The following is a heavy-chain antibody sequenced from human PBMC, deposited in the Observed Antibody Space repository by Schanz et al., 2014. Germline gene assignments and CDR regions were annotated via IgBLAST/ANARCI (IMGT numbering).Heavy chain of an antibody. CDR2: ISGSGGST. CDR3: AKGRFGELSAFDI. V-gene: IGHV3-23*01. J-gene: IGHJ3*02. CDR1: GFTFSSYA. Sequence: EVQLLESGGGLVQPGGSLRLSCAASGFTFSSYAMSWVRQAPGQGLEWVTAISGSGGSTYYADSVKGRFTISRDKSKNTLYLQMNSLRAEDTAVYYCAKGRFGELSAFDIWGQGTMVTVSS. D-gene: IGHD3-10*01.